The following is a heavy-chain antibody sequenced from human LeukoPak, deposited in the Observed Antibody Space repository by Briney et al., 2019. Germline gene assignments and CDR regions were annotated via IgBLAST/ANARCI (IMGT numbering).Heavy chain of an antibody. D-gene: IGHD3-10*01. CDR2: IYYSGNT. CDR1: GGSISSSRFY. J-gene: IGHJ5*02. V-gene: IGHV4-39*07. CDR3: ARGRFYYASGSFNWFDP. Sequence: SETLSLTCTVSGGSISSSRFYWGWVRQPPGKGLEWIGSIYYSGNTYYNPSLKSRVTISVDTSKNRFSLNLNSVTAADTAVYYCARGRFYYASGSFNWFDPWGLGTLVTVSS.